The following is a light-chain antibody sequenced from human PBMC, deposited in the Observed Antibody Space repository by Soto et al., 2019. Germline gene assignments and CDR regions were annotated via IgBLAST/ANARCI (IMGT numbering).Light chain of an antibody. J-gene: IGKJ2*01. CDR1: QSVTGW. V-gene: IGKV1-5*01. Sequence: DIQMTQSPSTLSASVGDRVTITCRASQSVTGWLAWYQQKPGEAPKLLIYDASTLASGVPSTFSGSGSVTQFTLTISSLQPDDSATYYCQQYHSYSPYTFGQGPKLEIK. CDR2: DAS. CDR3: QQYHSYSPYT.